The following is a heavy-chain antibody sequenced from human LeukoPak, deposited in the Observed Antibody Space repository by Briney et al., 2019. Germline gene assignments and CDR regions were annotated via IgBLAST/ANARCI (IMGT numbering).Heavy chain of an antibody. D-gene: IGHD2/OR15-2a*01. CDR2: IWYDGSNK. CDR1: GFTLSSYG. V-gene: IGHV3-33*01. Sequence: PGGSLRLSCAASGFTLSSYGMHWVRQAPGKGLEWVAVIWYDGSNKYYADSVKGRFTISRDNSKNTLYLQMNSLRAEDTAVYYCAREGIVTRGTHFYYYGMDVWGKGTTVTVSS. CDR3: AREGIVTRGTHFYYYGMDV. J-gene: IGHJ6*04.